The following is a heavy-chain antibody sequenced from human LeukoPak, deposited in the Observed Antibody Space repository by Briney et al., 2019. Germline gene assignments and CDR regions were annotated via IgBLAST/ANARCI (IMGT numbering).Heavy chain of an antibody. CDR2: INHSGST. CDR3: ARRVKVNYVGLFGEDNNYYYMDV. CDR1: GGSFSGYY. V-gene: IGHV4-34*01. Sequence: SETLSLTCAVYGGSFSGYYWSWIRQPPGKGLEWVGEINHSGSTDYNPSLKSRVTIPVGTSNDQFSLRLRSVSAAATAVDYCARRVKVNYVGLFGEDNNYYYMDVWGKGTTVIVSS. J-gene: IGHJ6*03. D-gene: IGHD3-10*02.